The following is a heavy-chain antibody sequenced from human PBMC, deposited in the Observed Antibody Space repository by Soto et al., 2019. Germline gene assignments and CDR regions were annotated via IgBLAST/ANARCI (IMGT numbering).Heavy chain of an antibody. J-gene: IGHJ5*02. CDR2: ISGSGGST. D-gene: IGHD5-12*01. CDR1: GFTFSSYS. V-gene: IGHV3-23*01. CDR3: AKGYSGYEQEYNWFDP. Sequence: GGSLRLSCAASGFTFSSYSMSWVRQAPGKGLEWVSAISGSGGSTYYADSVKGRFTISRDNSKNTLYLQMNSLKAEDTAVYYCAKGYSGYEQEYNWFDPWGQGTLVTVSS.